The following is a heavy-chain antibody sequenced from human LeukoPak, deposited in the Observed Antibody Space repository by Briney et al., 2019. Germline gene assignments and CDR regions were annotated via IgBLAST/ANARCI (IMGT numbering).Heavy chain of an antibody. CDR1: GYTFTSYG. Sequence: GASVKVSRKASGYTFTSYGISWVRQAPGQGLEWMGWISAYNGNTNYAQKLQGRVTMTTDTSTSTAYMELRSLRSDDTAVYYCARERIDFWSGYRRNDAFDIWGQGTMVTVSS. D-gene: IGHD3-3*01. CDR2: ISAYNGNT. J-gene: IGHJ3*02. CDR3: ARERIDFWSGYRRNDAFDI. V-gene: IGHV1-18*01.